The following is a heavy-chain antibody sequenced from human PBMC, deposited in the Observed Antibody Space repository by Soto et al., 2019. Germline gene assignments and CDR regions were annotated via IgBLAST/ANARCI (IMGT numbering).Heavy chain of an antibody. CDR1: GFTFSSYA. V-gene: IGHV3-30-3*01. J-gene: IGHJ3*02. CDR3: ARANYDSSGRDAFGI. Sequence: PGGSLRLSCAASGFTFSSYAMHWVRQAPGKGLEWVAVISYDGSNKYYADSVKGRFTISRDNSKNTLYLQMNSLRAEDTAVYYCARANYDSSGRDAFGIWGQGTMVTVSS. CDR2: ISYDGSNK. D-gene: IGHD3-22*01.